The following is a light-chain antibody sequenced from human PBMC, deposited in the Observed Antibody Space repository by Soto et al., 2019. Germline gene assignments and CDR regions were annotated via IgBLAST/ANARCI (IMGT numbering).Light chain of an antibody. CDR3: QQYQNLWT. Sequence: DIQMTQSPSSLSSSVGDRVTITCRATQTIDTRLAWYQQKPGEAPKLLIYRASTRATGVPARFSGSGSGTEFTLTISGLQSEDFALYYCQQYQNLWTFGQGTKVDIK. J-gene: IGKJ1*01. V-gene: IGKV1-5*01. CDR1: QTIDTR. CDR2: RAS.